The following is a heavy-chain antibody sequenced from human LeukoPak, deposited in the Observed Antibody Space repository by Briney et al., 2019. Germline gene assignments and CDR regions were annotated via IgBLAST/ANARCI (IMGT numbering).Heavy chain of an antibody. J-gene: IGHJ3*02. V-gene: IGHV4-31*03. CDR1: GGSISSGGYY. CDR2: IYYSGST. D-gene: IGHD3-10*01. Sequence: SQTLSLTCTVSGGSISSGGYYWSWIRQHPGKGLEWIGYIYYSGSTYYNPSLKSRVTISVDTSKNQFSLKLSSVTAADTAVYYCASLDSRGYGAFDIWGQGTMVTVSS. CDR3: ASLDSRGYGAFDI.